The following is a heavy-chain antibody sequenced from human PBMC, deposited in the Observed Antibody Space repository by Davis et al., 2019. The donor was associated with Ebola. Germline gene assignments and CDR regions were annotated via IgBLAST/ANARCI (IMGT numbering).Heavy chain of an antibody. CDR1: GFTFSTYA. D-gene: IGHD2-2*01. J-gene: IGHJ6*02. V-gene: IGHV3-7*03. CDR2: IKQDGSEK. Sequence: GGSLRLSCAASGFTFSTYAMSWVRQAPGKGLEWVANIKQDGSEKYYVDSVKGRFTISRDNAKNSLYLQMNSLRAEDTAVYYCARVSGQLSKGIAGTRGVNYYYYGMDVWGQGTTVTVSS. CDR3: ARVSGQLSKGIAGTRGVNYYYYGMDV.